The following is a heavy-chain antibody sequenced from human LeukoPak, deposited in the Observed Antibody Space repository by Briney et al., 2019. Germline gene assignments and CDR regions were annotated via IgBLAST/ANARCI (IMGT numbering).Heavy chain of an antibody. CDR1: GYTFTSYY. V-gene: IGHV1-46*01. D-gene: IGHD3-16*01. Sequence: ASVKVSCKASGYTFTSYYMHWVRQAPGQGLEWMGIINTSGGSTSYAQKFQGRVTMTRDMSTSTVSMELSSLRSEDTAVYYCARDPRGVWGSYFDPWGQGTLVTVSP. CDR3: ARDPRGVWGSYFDP. CDR2: INTSGGST. J-gene: IGHJ5*02.